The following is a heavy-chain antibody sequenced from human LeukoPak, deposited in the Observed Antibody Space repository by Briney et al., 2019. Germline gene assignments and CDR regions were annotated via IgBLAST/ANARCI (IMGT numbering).Heavy chain of an antibody. CDR1: GGTFSSYA. V-gene: IGHV1-69*13. J-gene: IGHJ6*03. CDR2: IIPILGTV. Sequence: VASVKVSCKASGGTFSSYAISWVRQAPGQGLEWMGGIIPILGTVNYAQKFQGRVTITADESTTTAYMELSGLRSEDTAVYYCARTITIFGVVSYMDVWGKGTTVTVSS. CDR3: ARTITIFGVVSYMDV. D-gene: IGHD3-3*01.